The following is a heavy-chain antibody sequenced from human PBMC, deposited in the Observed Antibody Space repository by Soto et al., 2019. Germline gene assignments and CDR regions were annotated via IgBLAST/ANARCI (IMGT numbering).Heavy chain of an antibody. J-gene: IGHJ4*02. Sequence: SETLSLTCTVSDGSISSYYWTWIRQSAGKGLEWIGRIYDSGSTNYNPSLKSRVTLSVDRAKKNFSLKLTSVTAADTAVYYCARSDYYDSSGYLIRPYYFDYWGQGTLVTVS. D-gene: IGHD3-22*01. CDR1: DGSISSYY. V-gene: IGHV4-4*07. CDR3: ARSDYYDSSGYLIRPYYFDY. CDR2: IYDSGST.